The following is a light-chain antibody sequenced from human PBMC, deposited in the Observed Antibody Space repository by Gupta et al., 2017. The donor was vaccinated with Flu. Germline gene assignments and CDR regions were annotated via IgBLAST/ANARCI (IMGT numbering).Light chain of an antibody. CDR2: TNN. Sequence: QSVLTQPPSASGSPGQRVTISWSGTSSNLGSHGLHWYHHNAGAAPKLLIYTNNPRPSGVPVRFSGSKSGTSASLAISGLQFEDEADYYCSTRDDSLNGPVFGGGTKLTVL. CDR1: SSNLGSHG. V-gene: IGLV1-44*01. J-gene: IGLJ3*02. CDR3: STRDDSLNGPV.